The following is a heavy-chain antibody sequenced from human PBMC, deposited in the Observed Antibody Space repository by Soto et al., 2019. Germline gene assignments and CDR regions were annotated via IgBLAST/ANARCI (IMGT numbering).Heavy chain of an antibody. J-gene: IGHJ6*02. V-gene: IGHV6-1*01. CDR3: ARDGVVRNTGGYGMDV. D-gene: IGHD2-8*02. CDR2: TYYRSQWFN. CDR1: GDSVSSDTAT. Sequence: PSQTLSLTCAISGDSVSSDTATWNWIRQSPSRGLEWLGRTYYRSQWFNNYAVSVKSRITVNPDTSKNQFSLQLSSVTPGDTAVYYCARDGVVRNTGGYGMDVWGHGTTVTVSS.